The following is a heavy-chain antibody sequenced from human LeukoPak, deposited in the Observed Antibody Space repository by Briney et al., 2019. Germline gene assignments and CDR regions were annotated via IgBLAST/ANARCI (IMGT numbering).Heavy chain of an antibody. Sequence: PGGSLRLSCAASGFTFSSYAMSWVRQAPGKGLEWVSAISGSGGSTYYADSVKGRFTISRDNSRDTLYLQMNSLRAEDTAVYYCAKDLPNDFLYYFDYWGQGTLVTVSS. J-gene: IGHJ4*02. CDR3: AKDLPNDFLYYFDY. CDR1: GFTFSSYA. V-gene: IGHV3-23*01. D-gene: IGHD1-1*01. CDR2: ISGSGGST.